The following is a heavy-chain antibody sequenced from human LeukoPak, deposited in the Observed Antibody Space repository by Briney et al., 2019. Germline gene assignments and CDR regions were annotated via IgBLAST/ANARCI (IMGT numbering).Heavy chain of an antibody. Sequence: GASVKVSCKASGYTFTGYYMHWVRQAPGQGLEWMGWISAYNGNTNYAQKLQGRVTMTTDTSTSTAYMELRSLRSDATAVYYCARSGLLLYYYMDVWGKGTTVTISS. J-gene: IGHJ6*03. CDR1: GYTFTGYY. D-gene: IGHD3-10*01. CDR3: ARSGLLLYYYMDV. V-gene: IGHV1-18*04. CDR2: ISAYNGNT.